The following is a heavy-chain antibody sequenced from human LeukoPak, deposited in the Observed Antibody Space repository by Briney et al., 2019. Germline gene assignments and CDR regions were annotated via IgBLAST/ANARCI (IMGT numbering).Heavy chain of an antibody. CDR3: ARESGGNCSGCSCYSFDY. Sequence: ASVKVSCKASGYTFINYFIHWVRQAPGQGLEWMGIINPRSGSTNHAQKFQGRITMTRDTSTSTVYMELSSLRSEDAAVYYCARESGGNCSGCSCYSFDYWGQGTLVTVSS. CDR1: GYTFINYF. CDR2: INPRSGST. V-gene: IGHV1-46*01. D-gene: IGHD2-15*01. J-gene: IGHJ4*02.